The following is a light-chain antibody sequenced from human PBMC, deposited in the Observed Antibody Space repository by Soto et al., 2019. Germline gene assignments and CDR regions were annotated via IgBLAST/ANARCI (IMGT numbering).Light chain of an antibody. J-gene: IGKJ4*01. Sequence: EIVLTQSAGTLSLSPGDRATRSCRASQSVRSSHLAWYQQMPGQAPRLLIYGTSNRATGIPDRFSGSGSGTDFTLTISRLEPEDFAVYYCQQYSSSPLTFGGGTKVDIK. V-gene: IGKV3-20*01. CDR2: GTS. CDR3: QQYSSSPLT. CDR1: QSVRSSH.